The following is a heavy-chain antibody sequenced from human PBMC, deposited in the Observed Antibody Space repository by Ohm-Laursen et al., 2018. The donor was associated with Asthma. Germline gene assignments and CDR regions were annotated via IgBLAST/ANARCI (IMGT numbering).Heavy chain of an antibody. CDR3: ARDVMEWYLPAFDF. Sequence: SLRLSCTASGFTFRSYAMHWVRQAPGKGLEWVAVGGSYYDGGLKYYADSVNGRFTVSRDDSKNSLYLQMNSLRPDDTAVYYCARDVMEWYLPAFDFWGQGTLVTVSS. CDR2: GGSYYDGGLK. D-gene: IGHD3-3*01. V-gene: IGHV3-30-3*01. CDR1: GFTFRSYA. J-gene: IGHJ4*02.